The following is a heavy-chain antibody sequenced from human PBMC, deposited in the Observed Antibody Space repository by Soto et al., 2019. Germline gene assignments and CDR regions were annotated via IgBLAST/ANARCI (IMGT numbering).Heavy chain of an antibody. CDR3: ARRDNWNDRPFDY. CDR1: GYFFTSYW. V-gene: IGHV5-51*01. Sequence: GESLKISCEGSGYFFTSYWIGWVRQMPGKGLEWMGIIHPGGSDTRYSPSFQGQVTISADMSINTAYLEWSSLKASDTAIYYCARRDNWNDRPFDYWGLGTLVTVSS. J-gene: IGHJ4*02. CDR2: IHPGGSDT. D-gene: IGHD1-1*01.